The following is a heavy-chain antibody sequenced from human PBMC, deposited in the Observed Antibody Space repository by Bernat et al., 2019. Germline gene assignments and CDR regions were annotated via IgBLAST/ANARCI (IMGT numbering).Heavy chain of an antibody. CDR3: AKGPPYSSGWRFDY. D-gene: IGHD6-19*01. V-gene: IGHV3-30*18. CDR1: GFTFSSYG. Sequence: QVQLVESGGGVVQPGRSLRLSCAASGFTFSSYGMHWVRQAPGKGLEWVAVISYDGSNKYYADSVKGRFTISRDNSKNTLYLQMNSLRAEDTAVYYCAKGPPYSSGWRFDYWGQGTLVTVSS. CDR2: ISYDGSNK. J-gene: IGHJ4*02.